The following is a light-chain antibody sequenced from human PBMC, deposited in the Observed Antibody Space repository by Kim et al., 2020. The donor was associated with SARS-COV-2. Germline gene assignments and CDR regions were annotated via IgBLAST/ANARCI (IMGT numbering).Light chain of an antibody. V-gene: IGLV2-23*02. CDR3: CSCAGSKV. J-gene: IGLJ1*01. Sequence: SPGQSITISCTGTSSDVGSYNLVSWYQQHPGKSPKLMIYEVSKRPSGVSNRFSGSKSGNTASLTISGLQTEDEADYYCCSCAGSKVFGTGTKVTVL. CDR1: SSDVGSYNL. CDR2: EVS.